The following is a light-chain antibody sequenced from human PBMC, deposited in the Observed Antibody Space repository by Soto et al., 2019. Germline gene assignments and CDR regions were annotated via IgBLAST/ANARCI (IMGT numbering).Light chain of an antibody. CDR2: GNT. V-gene: IGLV1-40*01. CDR3: PSYDNTLTRRV. CDR1: SSNIGADYE. Sequence: QSVLTQPPSVSGAPGQRVIISCTGGSSNIGADYEVHWYQQLPGTAPKLLIYGNTNRPSGVPDRFSGSKSGSSASLAITGLQAVVYSEYSSPSYDNTLTRRVFRTGTKVPVL. J-gene: IGLJ1*01.